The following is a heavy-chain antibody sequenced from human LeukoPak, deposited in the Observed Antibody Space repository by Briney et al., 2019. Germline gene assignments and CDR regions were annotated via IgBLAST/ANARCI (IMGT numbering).Heavy chain of an antibody. D-gene: IGHD2-21*02. J-gene: IGHJ4*02. V-gene: IGHV4-39*02. CDR2: VYYGRSP. CDR1: GDSISRSTYY. Sequence: PSETLSLTCTVSGDSISRSTYYWAWIRQPPGRGLEWIGSVYYGRSPYYNPSLESRATISVDTSKNHFSLKMSSVTAADTAVYYCARAPPDTYCGGDCYHYFDYWGQGTLVTVSS. CDR3: ARAPPDTYCGGDCYHYFDY.